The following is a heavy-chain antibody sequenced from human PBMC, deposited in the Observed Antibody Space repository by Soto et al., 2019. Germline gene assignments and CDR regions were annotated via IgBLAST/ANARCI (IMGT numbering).Heavy chain of an antibody. D-gene: IGHD4-17*01. CDR1: GFSLDEYG. J-gene: IGHJ5*01. CDR3: ARDHRWGYEYGDYGDS. V-gene: IGHV3-20*04. Sequence: EVQLVESGGGVVRPGGSLRLACVVSGFSLDEYGMSWVRQAPGKGPEWVSGMHRNGNSTGYADSVKGRFTISRDDAKNSLYLQMNSLRAEDTAFYYCARDHRWGYEYGDYGDSWGHETLVTVSS. CDR2: MHRNGNST.